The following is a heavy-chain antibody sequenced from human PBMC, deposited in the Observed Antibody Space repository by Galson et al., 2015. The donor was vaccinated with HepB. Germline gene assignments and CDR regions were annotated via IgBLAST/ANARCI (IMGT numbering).Heavy chain of an antibody. V-gene: IGHV3-30*09. CDR2: TSFDGSHK. Sequence: SLRLSCAASGFIFNTYAMHWVRQAPGKGLQWVALTSFDGSHKYYADSVRGRFAISRDNSKNMLYLEINSLTPDDSALYYCARDREQWLSTAFDIWGQGTMVTVSS. CDR1: GFIFNTYA. CDR3: ARDREQWLSTAFDI. D-gene: IGHD6-19*01. J-gene: IGHJ3*02.